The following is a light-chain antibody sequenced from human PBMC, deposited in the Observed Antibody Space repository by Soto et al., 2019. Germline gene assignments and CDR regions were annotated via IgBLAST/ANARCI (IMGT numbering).Light chain of an antibody. CDR1: SNEIGGHNY. V-gene: IGLV2-8*01. CDR3: RLHAGTRNLV. J-gene: IGLJ2*01. CDR2: DVT. Sequence: QSVLTQPPSASVSPGQSVTISCTGSSNEIGGHNYVSWYQQHPSRAPKLMIYDVTKRPSWVDDRFTGSSSDSTVSLTVTGVQADDEADYYFRLHAGTRNLVVGGGTQVTDL.